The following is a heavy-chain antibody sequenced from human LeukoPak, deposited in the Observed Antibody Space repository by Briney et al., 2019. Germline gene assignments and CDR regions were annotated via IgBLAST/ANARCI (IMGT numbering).Heavy chain of an antibody. CDR2: ISGSGDNT. CDR3: ARGGYYGSGTYYSPTSPH. J-gene: IGHJ4*02. V-gene: IGHV3-23*01. Sequence: KPGGSLRLSCATSGFTFSSYGMTWVGQAPGKGLEWVSSISGSGDNTYYADSVKGRFTFSRDNSKDTLYLQMNSLRAEDTAVYYCARGGYYGSGTYYSPTSPHWGQGTLVTVSS. D-gene: IGHD3-10*01. CDR1: GFTFSSYG.